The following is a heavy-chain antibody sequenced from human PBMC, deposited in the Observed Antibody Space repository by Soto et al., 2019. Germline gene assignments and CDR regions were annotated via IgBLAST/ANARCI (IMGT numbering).Heavy chain of an antibody. CDR1: GYTFTSYG. Sequence: ASVKVSGKASGYTFTSYGISWVRQAPGQGLEWMGWISAYNGNTNYAQKLQGRVTMATDTSTSTAYMELRSLRSDDTAVYYCAREGQWLVNYYFDYWGQGTLVTVSS. CDR2: ISAYNGNT. CDR3: AREGQWLVNYYFDY. V-gene: IGHV1-18*04. D-gene: IGHD6-19*01. J-gene: IGHJ4*02.